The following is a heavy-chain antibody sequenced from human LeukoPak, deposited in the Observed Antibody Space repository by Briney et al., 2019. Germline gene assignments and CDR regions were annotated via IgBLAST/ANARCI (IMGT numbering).Heavy chain of an antibody. J-gene: IGHJ4*02. Sequence: EASVKVSCKASGYTFTGYAMHWGRQAPGQRLERMGWINAGNGNTKYSQEFQGRVTITRDTSASTAYMELSSLRSEDMAVYYCARDHGSYYPTYYFDYWGQGTLVTVSS. V-gene: IGHV1-3*03. CDR3: ARDHGSYYPTYYFDY. CDR1: GYTFTGYA. D-gene: IGHD1-26*01. CDR2: INAGNGNT.